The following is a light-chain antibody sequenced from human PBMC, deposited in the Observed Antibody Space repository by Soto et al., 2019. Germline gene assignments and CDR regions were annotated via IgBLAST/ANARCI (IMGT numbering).Light chain of an antibody. CDR1: QSVSSY. V-gene: IGKV3-11*01. CDR2: DTS. Sequence: VLTQSPATLSLSPGERATLSCRASQSVSSYLAWYQQKPGQAPRLLIYDTSNRATGIPARFSGSGSGTDFTLTISSLEPEDFAIYYCQQPTNWPFTFGGGTKVEIK. CDR3: QQPTNWPFT. J-gene: IGKJ4*01.